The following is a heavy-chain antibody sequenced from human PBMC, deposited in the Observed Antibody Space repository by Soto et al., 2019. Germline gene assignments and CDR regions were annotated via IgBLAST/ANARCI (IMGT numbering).Heavy chain of an antibody. CDR3: AKGRAFSETWPHDAFDI. CDR1: GFTSSNYG. Sequence: QVQLVESGGGVVQPGRSLRLSCTVSGFTSSNYGMHWVRQAPGKGLGWVAVISYDGGNKYYADSVKGRFTISRDNSKNTLYLQMNSLRPEDTAVYYCAKGRAFSETWPHDAFDIWGQGTMVAVSS. V-gene: IGHV3-30*18. D-gene: IGHD3-10*01. J-gene: IGHJ3*02. CDR2: ISYDGGNK.